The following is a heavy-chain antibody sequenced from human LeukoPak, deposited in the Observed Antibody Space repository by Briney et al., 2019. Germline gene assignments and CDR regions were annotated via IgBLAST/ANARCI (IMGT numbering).Heavy chain of an antibody. D-gene: IGHD5-18*01. Sequence: SETLSLTCAVYGGSFSGYYWSWIRQPPGKGLEWIGEINHSGSTNYNPSLKSRVTISVDTSKNQFSLKLSSVTAADTAVYYCARGRYRFDPWGQGTLVTVSS. CDR3: ARGRYRFDP. V-gene: IGHV4-34*01. J-gene: IGHJ5*02. CDR2: INHSGST. CDR1: GGSFSGYY.